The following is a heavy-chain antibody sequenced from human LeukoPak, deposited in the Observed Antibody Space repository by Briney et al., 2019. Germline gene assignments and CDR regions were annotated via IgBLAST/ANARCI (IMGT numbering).Heavy chain of an antibody. CDR3: ARDLGYDSSGLDY. J-gene: IGHJ4*02. CDR1: DGSISGYY. D-gene: IGHD3-22*01. Sequence: SETLSLTCTVSDGSISGYYWSWIRLPPGKGLEWIGYIYYSGSTYYNPSLKSRVIISVDTSKNQFSLKLSSVTAADTAVYYCARDLGYDSSGLDYWGQGTLVTVSS. V-gene: IGHV4-59*06. CDR2: IYYSGST.